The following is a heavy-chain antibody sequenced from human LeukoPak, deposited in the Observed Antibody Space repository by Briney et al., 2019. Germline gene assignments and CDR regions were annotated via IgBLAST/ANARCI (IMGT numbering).Heavy chain of an antibody. CDR2: ISGSGGST. CDR3: ARGDEWLRFSYYYMDV. V-gene: IGHV3-23*01. CDR1: GFTFSSYA. Sequence: GGSLRLSCAASGFTFSSYAMSWVRQAPGKGLEWVSAISGSGGSTYYADSVKGRFTISRDNAKNALYLQMNSLRAEDTAVYYCARGDEWLRFSYYYMDVWGKGTTVTVSS. D-gene: IGHD5-12*01. J-gene: IGHJ6*03.